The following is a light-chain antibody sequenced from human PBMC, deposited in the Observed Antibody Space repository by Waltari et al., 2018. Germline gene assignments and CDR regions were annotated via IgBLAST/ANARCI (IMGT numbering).Light chain of an antibody. CDR3: QSYDSSLSAYL. CDR2: AND. J-gene: IGLJ1*01. CDR1: TSHIGAGYA. Sequence: QSVLTQPPSVSGAPGQRVTIHCTGSTSHIGAGYAVHRYQQLPGTVPKLVIYANDNRPSGVPDRFSGSKSGTSASLAITGLQSADEADYFCQSYDSSLSAYLFGSGTTVTVL. V-gene: IGLV1-40*01.